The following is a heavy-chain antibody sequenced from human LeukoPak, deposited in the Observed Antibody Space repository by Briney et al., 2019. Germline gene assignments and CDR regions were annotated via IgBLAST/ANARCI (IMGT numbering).Heavy chain of an antibody. CDR1: GFIVSSNY. CDR2: IYSGGST. J-gene: IGHJ4*01. V-gene: IGHV3-66*01. CDR3: TRSVGASTAFDY. D-gene: IGHD1-26*01. Sequence: PGGSLGLSCAASGFIVSSNYMSWVRQAPXXXXXXVSIIYSGGSTYYADSVKGRFTISRDNSKNTLYLQMNSLRAEDTAVYFCTRSVGASTAFDYWGQGTLVTVSS.